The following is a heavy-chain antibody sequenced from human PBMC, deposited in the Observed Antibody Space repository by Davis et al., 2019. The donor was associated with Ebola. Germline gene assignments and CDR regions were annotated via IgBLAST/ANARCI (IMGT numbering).Heavy chain of an antibody. CDR2: TYYSPKWYK. Sequence: PSETLSLTCAISGDSVSSGGWNWIRQSPSRGLEWLGRTYYSPKWYKDYAVAVKSRITINPDTSKNQFSLQLNSVTPEDTAVYYCTRGWLRSKFDYWGRGTLVTVSS. CDR1: GDSVSSGG. D-gene: IGHD5-12*01. CDR3: TRGWLRSKFDY. V-gene: IGHV6-1*01. J-gene: IGHJ4*02.